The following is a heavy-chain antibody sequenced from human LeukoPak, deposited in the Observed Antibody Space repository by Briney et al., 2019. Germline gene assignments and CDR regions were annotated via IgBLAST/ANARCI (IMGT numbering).Heavy chain of an antibody. V-gene: IGHV3-30*02. CDR3: AKDWGYYYDSSGYPHPDY. J-gene: IGHJ4*02. CDR2: IRYDGGNK. Sequence: GGSLRLSCAASGFTFSSYGMHWVRQAPGKGLEWVAFIRYDGGNKYYADSVKGRFTISRDNSKNTLYLQMNSLRAEDTAVYYCAKDWGYYYDSSGYPHPDYWGQGTLVTVSS. D-gene: IGHD3-22*01. CDR1: GFTFSSYG.